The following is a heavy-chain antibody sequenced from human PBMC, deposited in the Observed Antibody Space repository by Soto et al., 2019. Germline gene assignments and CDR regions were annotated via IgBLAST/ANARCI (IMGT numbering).Heavy chain of an antibody. V-gene: IGHV1-69*13. CDR1: GGTFSSYA. CDR3: ARLTFRRNWLDP. Sequence: SVKVSCKASGGTFSSYAISWVRQAPGQGLEWMGGIIPIFGTANYAQKFQGRVTITADESTSTAYMELSSLRSEDTAVYYCARLTFRRNWLDPWGQGTLVTVYS. J-gene: IGHJ5*02. CDR2: IIPIFGTA. D-gene: IGHD3-3*02.